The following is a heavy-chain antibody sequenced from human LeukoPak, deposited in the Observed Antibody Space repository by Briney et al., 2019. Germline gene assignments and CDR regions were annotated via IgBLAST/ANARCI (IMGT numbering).Heavy chain of an antibody. J-gene: IGHJ4*02. Sequence: PSETLSLTCSVSGGSISSRSYYWGWIRQPPGKGLEWIGNTYYSGSTSYNPSLKSRVTTSVDTSKNQFSLRLSSVTAADTAVYYCARSTFSLYYFDCWGQGTLVTVSS. CDR3: ARSTFSLYYFDC. CDR1: GGSISSRSYY. V-gene: IGHV4-39*07. CDR2: TYYSGST.